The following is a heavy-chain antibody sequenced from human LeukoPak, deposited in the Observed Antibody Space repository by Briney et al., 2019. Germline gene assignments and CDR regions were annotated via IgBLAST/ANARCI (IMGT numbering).Heavy chain of an antibody. CDR1: GFTFSSYG. CDR2: IWYDGSNK. Sequence: GGSLRLSCAASGFTFSSYGMHWVRQAPGKGLEWVAVIWYDGSNKYYADSVKGRFTISRDNSKNTLYLQMNSLRAEDTAVYYCAREHGTLADAFDIWGQGTMVTVSS. D-gene: IGHD1-1*01. J-gene: IGHJ3*02. V-gene: IGHV3-33*01. CDR3: AREHGTLADAFDI.